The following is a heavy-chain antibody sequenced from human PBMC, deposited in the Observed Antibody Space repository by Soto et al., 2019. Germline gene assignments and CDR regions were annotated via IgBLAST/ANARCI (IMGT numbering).Heavy chain of an antibody. J-gene: IGHJ4*02. CDR3: AKERITGKNDAFDY. D-gene: IGHD1-20*01. CDR2: KWFFASGGNE. V-gene: IGHV3-33*06. CDR1: GFTFSNYG. Sequence: GGSLRLSCATSGFTFSNYGIHWVRQAPGKGLEWVAVKWFFASGGNEYYADSVKGRFTISRDNSKNTLYLQMNSLRAEDTAVYYCAKERITGKNDAFDYWGQGTLVTVSS.